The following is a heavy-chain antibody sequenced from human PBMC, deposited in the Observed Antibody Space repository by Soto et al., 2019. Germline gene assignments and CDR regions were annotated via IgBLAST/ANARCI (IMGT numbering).Heavy chain of an antibody. Sequence: GESLKISCNGSGYSFTNYWISWVRQMPWKGLEWMGRIDPSDSYTNYSPSFQGHVTISTDKSISTAYLQWSSLKASDTAMYYCARLSSRTSGWSPFDYWGQGTLVTVSS. V-gene: IGHV5-10-1*01. CDR2: IDPSDSYT. CDR3: ARLSSRTSGWSPFDY. CDR1: GYSFTNYW. D-gene: IGHD6-19*01. J-gene: IGHJ4*02.